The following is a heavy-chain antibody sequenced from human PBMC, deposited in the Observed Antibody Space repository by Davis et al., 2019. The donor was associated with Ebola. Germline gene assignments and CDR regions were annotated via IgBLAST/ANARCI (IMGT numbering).Heavy chain of an antibody. J-gene: IGHJ4*02. Sequence: GGSLRLSCAASGFTFNSYTMNWVRQAPGKGLEWVSSISSSGNYIYYADSMKARFTISRDNAKNALYLQMNSLRAEDTAVYYCARDFDHSSWSPVNYWGQGTLVTVSS. D-gene: IGHD6-13*01. CDR2: ISSSGNYI. CDR1: GFTFNSYT. CDR3: ARDFDHSSWSPVNY. V-gene: IGHV3-21*01.